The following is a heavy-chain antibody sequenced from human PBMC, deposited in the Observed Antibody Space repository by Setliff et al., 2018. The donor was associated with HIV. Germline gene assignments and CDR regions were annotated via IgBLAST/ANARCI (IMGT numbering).Heavy chain of an antibody. Sequence: SETLSLTCTVSRGSISRYYWSWIRQPPGKGLEWIGYIYYTGTTKYNPSLKSRVTMSVDTSKNQLSLKLSSLTAPDTAVYYCARDRPPSTVDMLGAFDRWGQGTMVTVSS. CDR2: IYYTGTT. J-gene: IGHJ3*02. CDR3: ARDRPPSTVDMLGAFDR. V-gene: IGHV4-59*01. CDR1: RGSISRYY. D-gene: IGHD4-17*01.